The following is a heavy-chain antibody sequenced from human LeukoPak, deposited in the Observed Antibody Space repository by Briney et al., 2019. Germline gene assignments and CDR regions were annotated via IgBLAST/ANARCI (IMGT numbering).Heavy chain of an antibody. CDR2: IYSGGST. J-gene: IGHJ6*02. V-gene: IGHV3-53*01. CDR3: ATTDIVATMGFYYYGMDV. D-gene: IGHD5-12*01. CDR1: GFTVSSNY. Sequence: PGGSLRLSCAASGFTVSSNYMSWVRQAPGKGLEWVSVIYSGGSTYYADSVKGRFTISRDNSKNTLYPQMNSLRAEDTAVYYCATTDIVATMGFYYYGMDVWGQGTTVTVSS.